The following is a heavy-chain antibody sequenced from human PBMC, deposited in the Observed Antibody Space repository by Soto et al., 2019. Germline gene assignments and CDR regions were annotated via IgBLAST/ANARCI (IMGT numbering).Heavy chain of an antibody. J-gene: IGHJ4*02. D-gene: IGHD5-12*01. Sequence: GGSLRLSCAASGFTFSDYYMSWIRQAPGKGLEWVSYISSSSSYTNYADSVKGRFTISRDNAKNSLYLQMNSLRAEDTAVYYCARDHHRYSGYDYVDYWGQGTLVTVSS. V-gene: IGHV3-11*05. CDR2: ISSSSSYT. CDR3: ARDHHRYSGYDYVDY. CDR1: GFTFSDYY.